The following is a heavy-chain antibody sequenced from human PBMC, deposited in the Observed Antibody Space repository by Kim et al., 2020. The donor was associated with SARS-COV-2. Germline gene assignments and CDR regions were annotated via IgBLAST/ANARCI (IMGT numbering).Heavy chain of an antibody. D-gene: IGHD3-10*01. Sequence: YADSVKGRFTISRDNAKNSLYLQMNSRRAEDTAVYYCARALGFGDYYFDYWGQGTLVTVSS. J-gene: IGHJ4*02. V-gene: IGHV3-21*01. CDR3: ARALGFGDYYFDY.